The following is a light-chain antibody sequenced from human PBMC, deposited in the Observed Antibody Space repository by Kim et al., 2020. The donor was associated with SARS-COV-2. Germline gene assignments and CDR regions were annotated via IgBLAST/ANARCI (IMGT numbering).Light chain of an antibody. CDR2: EDN. CDR1: GGSIARNY. CDR3: QSYDNSNRNWV. J-gene: IGLJ3*02. Sequence: TVTSTCIGNGGSIARNYVQWYQRRPGSAPTTVIYEDNQRPSGVPDRFSGSIDTSSNSASLTISGLKTEDEADYYCQSYDNSNRNWVFGGGTQLTVL. V-gene: IGLV6-57*02.